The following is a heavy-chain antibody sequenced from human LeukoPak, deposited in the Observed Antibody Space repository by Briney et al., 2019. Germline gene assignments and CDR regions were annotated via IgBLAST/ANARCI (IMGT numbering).Heavy chain of an antibody. J-gene: IGHJ3*02. V-gene: IGHV3-23*01. CDR2: ISGSGGST. D-gene: IGHD3-16*02. CDR1: GFTFSSYA. Sequence: GGSLRLSCAASGFTFSSYAMSWVRQAPGKGLEWVSAISGSGGSTYYADSAKGRFTISRDNSKNTLYLQMNSLRAEDTAVYYCAKDPDIYDYVWGSYRYTGGDAFDIWGQGTMVTVSS. CDR3: AKDPDIYDYVWGSYRYTGGDAFDI.